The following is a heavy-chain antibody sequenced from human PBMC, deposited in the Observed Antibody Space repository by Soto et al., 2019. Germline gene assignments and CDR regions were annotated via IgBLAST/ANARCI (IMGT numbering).Heavy chain of an antibody. Sequence: QVQLVQSGPEVKKPGSSVKVSCEASGGTFSNFAVNWVRQAPGQGLEWVGGIIPLFNVAKYAQKFEGRVTIVADDSTSTAYIDLSSLRSDDTAVYYCAVSGRDVLGYDYKDTEGLDIWGRGTMVTVSS. CDR2: IIPLFNVA. D-gene: IGHD4-4*01. V-gene: IGHV1-69*01. CDR1: GGTFSNFA. CDR3: AVSGRDVLGYDYKDTEGLDI. J-gene: IGHJ3*02.